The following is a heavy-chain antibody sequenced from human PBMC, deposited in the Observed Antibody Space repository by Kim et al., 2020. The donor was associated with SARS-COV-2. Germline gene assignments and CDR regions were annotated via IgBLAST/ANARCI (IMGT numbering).Heavy chain of an antibody. J-gene: IGHJ4*02. V-gene: IGHV3-48*02. D-gene: IGHD6-13*01. Sequence: SIIYYADSVEGRFTISGDNAKNSVSLQMNSLRDEDTAMYYCASRGYYIDFWGQGTLVTVSS. CDR3: ASRGYYIDF. CDR2: SII.